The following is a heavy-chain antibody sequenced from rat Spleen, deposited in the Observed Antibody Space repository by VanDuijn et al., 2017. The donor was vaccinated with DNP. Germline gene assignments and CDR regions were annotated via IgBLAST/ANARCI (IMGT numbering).Heavy chain of an antibody. CDR1: GFTFSDYN. J-gene: IGHJ2*01. CDR2: IHSDGSST. Sequence: EVQLVESGGDLVQPGRSLKLSCAASGFTFSDYNMAWVRQAPKKGLEWVATIHSDGSSTWYRDSVKGRFTISRDNAKSTLYLQMDSLRSEDTATYYCATLPRFDYWGQGVMVTVSS. V-gene: IGHV5-7*01. CDR3: ATLPRFDY.